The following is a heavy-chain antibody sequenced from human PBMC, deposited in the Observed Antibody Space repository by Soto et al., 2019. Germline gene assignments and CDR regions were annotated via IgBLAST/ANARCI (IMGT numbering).Heavy chain of an antibody. D-gene: IGHD2-21*02. Sequence: ASVKVSCKASGYTFTSYYMHWVRQAPGQGLEWMGIINPSGGSTSYAQKFQGRVTVTRDTSTTTVFMGLSSLRSDDTAVYYCARGGHIAVVTASFDYWGQGTLVTVSS. J-gene: IGHJ4*02. CDR3: ARGGHIAVVTASFDY. CDR1: GYTFTSYY. V-gene: IGHV1-46*03. CDR2: INPSGGST.